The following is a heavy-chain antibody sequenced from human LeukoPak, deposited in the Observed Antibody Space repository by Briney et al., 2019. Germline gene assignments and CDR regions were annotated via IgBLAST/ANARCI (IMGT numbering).Heavy chain of an antibody. CDR1: VFTFSSYS. D-gene: IGHD4-17*01. Sequence: GGSLRLSCAASVFTFSSYSMNWVRQAPGKGLEWVSYISSSSSTIYYADSVKGRFTISRDNAKNSLYLQMNSLRAEDTAVYYCAIDYGDYNFDYWGQGTLVTVSS. CDR2: ISSSSSTI. CDR3: AIDYGDYNFDY. V-gene: IGHV3-48*01. J-gene: IGHJ4*02.